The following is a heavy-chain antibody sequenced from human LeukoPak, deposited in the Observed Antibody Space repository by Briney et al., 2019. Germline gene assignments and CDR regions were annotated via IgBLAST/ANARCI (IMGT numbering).Heavy chain of an antibody. Sequence: ASVKVSCKASGGTFSSYAISWVRQAPGQGLEWMGWMNPNSGNTGYAQKFQGRVTMTRNTSISTAYMELSSLRSEDTAVYYCARDGTAGELFDYWGQGTLVTVSS. CDR1: GGTFSSYA. CDR3: ARDGTAGELFDY. CDR2: MNPNSGNT. D-gene: IGHD3-10*01. V-gene: IGHV1-8*02. J-gene: IGHJ4*02.